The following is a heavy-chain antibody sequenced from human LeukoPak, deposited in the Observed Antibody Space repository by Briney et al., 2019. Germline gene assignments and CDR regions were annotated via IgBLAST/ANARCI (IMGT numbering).Heavy chain of an antibody. CDR2: INWNGDRT. Sequence: GGSLRLSCAASGFSFDDYGMSWVRQVPGKGLEWVTGINWNGDRTSYVDSVKGRFTISRDNAKNSLHLQMNSLRVEDTAFHYCTRKGVSGSSLRQFFDYWGQGTLVAVTS. D-gene: IGHD2-15*01. CDR1: GFSFDDYG. J-gene: IGHJ4*02. V-gene: IGHV3-20*04. CDR3: TRKGVSGSSLRQFFDY.